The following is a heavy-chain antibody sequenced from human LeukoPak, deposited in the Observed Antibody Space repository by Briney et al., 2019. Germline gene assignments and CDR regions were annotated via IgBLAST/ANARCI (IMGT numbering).Heavy chain of an antibody. CDR3: AREEWLALDY. Sequence: PGGSLRLSCAASGFTFSSYWMHWVRQAPGKGLVWVSRINSDGSTTGYADSVKGRFTISRDNAKNTLYLQMNSLRVGDTAVYYCAREEWLALDYWGQGTLVTVSS. CDR1: GFTFSSYW. V-gene: IGHV3-74*01. D-gene: IGHD6-19*01. CDR2: INSDGSTT. J-gene: IGHJ4*02.